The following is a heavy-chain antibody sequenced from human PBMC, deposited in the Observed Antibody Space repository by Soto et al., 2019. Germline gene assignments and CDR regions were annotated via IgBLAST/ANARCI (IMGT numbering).Heavy chain of an antibody. D-gene: IGHD3-16*01. CDR1: GGTFSSYA. V-gene: IGHV1-69*12. Sequence: QVQLVQSGAEVKKPGSSVKVSCKASGGTFSSYAISWVRQAPGQGLEWMGGIIPIFGTANYAQKFQGRVTITADDSKSKDYLGVRRLRSEDTVGYYCARGGGELYAKDAFDIWGQGTMVTVSS. CDR2: IIPIFGTA. CDR3: ARGGGELYAKDAFDI. J-gene: IGHJ3*02.